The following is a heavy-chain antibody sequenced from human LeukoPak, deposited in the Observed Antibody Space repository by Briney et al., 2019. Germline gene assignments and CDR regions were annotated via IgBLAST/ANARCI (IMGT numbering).Heavy chain of an antibody. Sequence: GASEKVSCKASGYTFTSYYMHWVRQAPGQGLEWMGIINPSGGSTSYAQKFQGRVTMTRDMSTSTVYMELSSLRSEDTAVYYCARDRSLSSSGWYDSFDYWGQGTLVTVSS. V-gene: IGHV1-46*01. CDR3: ARDRSLSSSGWYDSFDY. CDR1: GYTFTSYY. D-gene: IGHD6-19*01. CDR2: INPSGGST. J-gene: IGHJ4*02.